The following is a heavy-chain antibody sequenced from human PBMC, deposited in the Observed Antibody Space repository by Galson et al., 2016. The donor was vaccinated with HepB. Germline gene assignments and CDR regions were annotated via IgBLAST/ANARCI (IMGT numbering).Heavy chain of an antibody. CDR3: ARHGYRTDDPFDI. CDR2: IDPSDSYT. Sequence: QSGAEVKKPGESLRISCQISGYISTTYWISWVRQKPGKGLEWMGRIDPSDSYTNYSPSFQGHVTISVDRTLSTAYLEWSSLQASDTAMYYCARHGYRTDDPFDIWGRGTMVTVSS. CDR1: GYISTTYW. V-gene: IGHV5-10-1*01. J-gene: IGHJ3*02. D-gene: IGHD5-24*01.